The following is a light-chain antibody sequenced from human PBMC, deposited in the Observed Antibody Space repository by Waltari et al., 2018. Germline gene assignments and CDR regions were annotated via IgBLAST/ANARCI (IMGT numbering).Light chain of an antibody. CDR3: SSYAGSSNLL. CDR1: SSDVGGYNY. CDR2: DVT. Sequence: QSALTQPPSAPGSPRQSVTISCPGTSSDVGGYNYVPWYQQHPGKAPKLLIYDVTKRPSGVPDRFSGSKSGDTASLSVSGLQAEDEADYYCSSYAGSSNLLFGGGTKLTVL. V-gene: IGLV2-8*01. J-gene: IGLJ3*02.